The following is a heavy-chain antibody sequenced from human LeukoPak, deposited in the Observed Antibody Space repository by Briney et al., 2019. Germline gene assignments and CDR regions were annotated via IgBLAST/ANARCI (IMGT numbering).Heavy chain of an antibody. CDR3: AKRSSSWAPLDY. CDR1: GFTFSSYS. Sequence: PGGSLRLSCAASGFTFSSYSMNWVRQAPGKGLEWVSSISSSSSYIYYADSVKGRFTISRDNSKNTLYLQMNSLRAEDTAVYYCAKRSSSWAPLDYWGQGTLVTVSS. V-gene: IGHV3-21*04. J-gene: IGHJ4*02. CDR2: ISSSSSYI. D-gene: IGHD6-13*01.